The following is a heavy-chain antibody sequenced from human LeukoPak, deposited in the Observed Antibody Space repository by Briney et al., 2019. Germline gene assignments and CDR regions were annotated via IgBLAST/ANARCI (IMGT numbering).Heavy chain of an antibody. CDR3: AKEEDFWSGYLWD. J-gene: IGHJ4*02. V-gene: IGHV3-33*06. CDR1: GFTFSSYG. Sequence: GGSLRLSCAASGFTFSSYGMHWVRQAPGKGLEWVAVIWYDGSNKYYADSVKGRFTISRDNSKNTLYLQMNSLRAEDTAVYYCAKEEDFWSGYLWDWGQGTLVTVSS. CDR2: IWYDGSNK. D-gene: IGHD3-3*01.